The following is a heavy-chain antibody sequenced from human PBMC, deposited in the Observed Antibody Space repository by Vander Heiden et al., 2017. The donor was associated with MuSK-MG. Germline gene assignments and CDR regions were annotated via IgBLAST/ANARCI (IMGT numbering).Heavy chain of an antibody. CDR2: IYTSGST. V-gene: IGHV4-4*07. J-gene: IGHJ3*02. CDR3: ARVGRYYYDSSEAFDI. CDR1: GGSISSYY. D-gene: IGHD3-22*01. Sequence: QVQLQESGPGLVKPSETLSLTCTVAGGSISSYYWSWIRKPAGKGLEWIGRIYTSGSTNSNPSLKSRVTMSVDTSKNQFSLKLSSVTAADTAVYYCARVGRYYYDSSEAFDIWGQGTMVTVSS.